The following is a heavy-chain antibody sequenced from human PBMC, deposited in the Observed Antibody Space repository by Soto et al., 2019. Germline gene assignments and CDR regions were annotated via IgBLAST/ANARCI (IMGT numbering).Heavy chain of an antibody. Sequence: QVQLVQSGAEVKKPGSSVKVSCKASGGTFSSYTISWVRQAPGQGLEWMGRIIPILGIANYAQKFQGRVTITADKSTSTAYRELSSLRSEDTAVYYCVAYCGGDCYSRGDIWGQGTMVTVSS. CDR3: VAYCGGDCYSRGDI. CDR2: IIPILGIA. V-gene: IGHV1-69*02. D-gene: IGHD2-21*02. CDR1: GGTFSSYT. J-gene: IGHJ3*02.